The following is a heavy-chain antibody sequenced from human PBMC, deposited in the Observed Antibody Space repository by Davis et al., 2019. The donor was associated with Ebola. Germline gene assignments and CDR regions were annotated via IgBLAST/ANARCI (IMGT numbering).Heavy chain of an antibody. CDR3: ASWGVY. J-gene: IGHJ4*02. V-gene: IGHV3-53*01. Sequence: GESLKISCAASGFTVSSNYMSWVRQAPGKGLEWVSVIYSGGSTYYADSVKGRFTISRDNSKNTLYLQMNSLRAEDTAVYYCASWGVYWGQGTLVTVSS. CDR1: GFTVSSNY. D-gene: IGHD3-10*01. CDR2: IYSGGST.